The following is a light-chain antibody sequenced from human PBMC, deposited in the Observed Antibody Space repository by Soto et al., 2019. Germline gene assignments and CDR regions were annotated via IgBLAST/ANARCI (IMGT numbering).Light chain of an antibody. CDR2: EVT. J-gene: IGLJ7*01. V-gene: IGLV2-23*02. Sequence: QSALTQPASVSGSPGQSITISCTGTSSDVGSYNLVSWYQHRPGKAPQLMIYEVTKRPSGVSNRFSGSKSGNTASLTISGLQAEDEADYYCLSYAGSRAVLGGGTQLTVL. CDR3: LSYAGSRAV. CDR1: SSDVGSYNL.